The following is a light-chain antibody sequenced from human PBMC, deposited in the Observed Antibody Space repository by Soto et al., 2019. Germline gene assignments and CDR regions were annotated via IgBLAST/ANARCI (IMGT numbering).Light chain of an antibody. CDR3: AAWDGSLNVVL. J-gene: IGLJ2*01. CDR1: SSNIGTNT. V-gene: IGLV1-44*01. CDR2: NDN. Sequence: QSVLTQPSSASGTPGQTVTISCSGTSSNIGTNTVNWYRQVPGTAPTLLIFNDNVRPSGVPGRFSGSRSGTSASLAISGLQSEDEADYYCAAWDGSLNVVLLGGGTKLTVL.